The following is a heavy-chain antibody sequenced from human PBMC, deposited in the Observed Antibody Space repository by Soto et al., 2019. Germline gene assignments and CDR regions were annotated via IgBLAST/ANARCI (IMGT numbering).Heavy chain of an antibody. J-gene: IGHJ5*02. V-gene: IGHV1-2*02. CDR3: ARGYYYDSSGFNWFDP. Sequence: ASVKVSCKASGYTFTGYYMHWVRQAPGQGLEWMGWINPNSGGTNFAQKFQGRVTMTRDTSISTAYMELSRLISDDTAVYYCARGYYYDSSGFNWFDPWGQGALVTVSS. CDR1: GYTFTGYY. D-gene: IGHD3-22*01. CDR2: INPNSGGT.